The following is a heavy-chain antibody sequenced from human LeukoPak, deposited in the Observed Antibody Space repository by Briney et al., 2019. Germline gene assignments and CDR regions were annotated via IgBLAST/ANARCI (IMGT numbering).Heavy chain of an antibody. J-gene: IGHJ3*02. CDR2: ISGSGGST. CDR3: AKFQCVGYSYGFGNDAFDI. D-gene: IGHD5-18*01. CDR1: GFTFSSYA. V-gene: IGHV3-23*01. Sequence: GGSPRLSCAASGFTFSSYAMSWVRQAPGKGLEWVSAISGSGGSTYYADSVRGRFTISRDNSKNTLYLQRNSLRAEDTAVYYCAKFQCVGYSYGFGNDAFDIWGQGTMVTVSS.